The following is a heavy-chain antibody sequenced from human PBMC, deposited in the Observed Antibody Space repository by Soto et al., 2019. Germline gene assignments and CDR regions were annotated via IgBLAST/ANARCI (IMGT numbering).Heavy chain of an antibody. J-gene: IGHJ3*02. V-gene: IGHV3-21*01. CDR2: ISSSSSYI. Sequence: GGSLRLSCAASGFTFSSYSMNWVRQAPGKGLEWVSSISSSSSYIYYADSVKGRFTISRDNAKNSLYLQMNSLGAEDTAVYYCARDLEDGYNYGAFDIWGQGTMVTVSS. D-gene: IGHD5-12*01. CDR3: ARDLEDGYNYGAFDI. CDR1: GFTFSSYS.